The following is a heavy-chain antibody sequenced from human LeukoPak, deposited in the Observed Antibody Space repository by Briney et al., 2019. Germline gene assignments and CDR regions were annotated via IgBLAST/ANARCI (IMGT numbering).Heavy chain of an antibody. CDR2: ISSSSSYI. CDR1: GFTFSSYS. Sequence: PGGSLRLSCAASGFTFSSYSMNWVRQAPGKGLEWVSSISSSSSYIYYADSVKGRFTISRDNAKNSLYLQMNSLRAEDTAVYYCARAEGSGSYAFDIWGQGTMVTVSS. J-gene: IGHJ3*02. V-gene: IGHV3-21*01. D-gene: IGHD3-10*01. CDR3: ARAEGSGSYAFDI.